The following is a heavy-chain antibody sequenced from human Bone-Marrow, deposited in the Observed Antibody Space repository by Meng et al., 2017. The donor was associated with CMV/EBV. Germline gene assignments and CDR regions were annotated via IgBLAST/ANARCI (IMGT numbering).Heavy chain of an antibody. CDR1: GGSVSSGSYY. V-gene: IGHV4-61*01. D-gene: IGHD4-17*01. CDR2: IYYGGST. CDR3: ARSPVTTPTYDY. Sequence: SETLSLTCTVSGGSVSSGSYYWSWIRQPPGKGLEWIGYIYYGGSTNYNPSLKSRVTISVDTSKNQFSLKLSSVTAADTAVYYCARSPVTTPTYDYWGQGTLVTVSS. J-gene: IGHJ4*02.